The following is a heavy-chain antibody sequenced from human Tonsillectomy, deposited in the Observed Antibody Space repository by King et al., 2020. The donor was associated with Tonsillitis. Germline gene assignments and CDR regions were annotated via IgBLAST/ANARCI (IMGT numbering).Heavy chain of an antibody. CDR1: GFTFRRYA. V-gene: IGHV3-23*04. CDR3: AKAAPPDPYYYYAMDV. D-gene: IGHD1-14*01. CDR2: ISGSGGST. Sequence: VQLVESGGGLVQPGGSLRLSCAASGFTFRRYAMSWVRQAPGKGLEWVSNISGSGGSTYYADSVKGRFTISRDNSKNTLYLQMNSLRAEDTAVYYCAKAAPPDPYYYYAMDVWGQGTTVTVSS. J-gene: IGHJ6*02.